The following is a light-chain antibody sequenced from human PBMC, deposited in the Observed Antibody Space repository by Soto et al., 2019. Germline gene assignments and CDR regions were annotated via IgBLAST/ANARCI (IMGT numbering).Light chain of an antibody. J-gene: IGKJ2*01. V-gene: IGKV1-9*01. CDR1: QGISSY. Sequence: DIPLTQSPSFLSASVGDRVTITCRASQGISSYLAWYQQKPGKAPKLLIYAASTLKSGVPSRFSGSGSGTEFTLTISSLQPEDLATYYCQQVNSYPYTFGQGTKLEIK. CDR2: AAS. CDR3: QQVNSYPYT.